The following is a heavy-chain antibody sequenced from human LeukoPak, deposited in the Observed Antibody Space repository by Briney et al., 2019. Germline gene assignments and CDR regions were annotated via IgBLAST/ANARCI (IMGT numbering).Heavy chain of an antibody. Sequence: SETLSLTCTVSGGSISSYYWSWIRQPPGKGLEWIGYIYYSGSTNYNPSLKSRVTISVDTSKNQFSLKLSSVTAADTAVYYCARGVMYGSASGDVWGKGTTVTVSS. CDR2: IYYSGST. CDR1: GGSISSYY. CDR3: ARGVMYGSASGDV. J-gene: IGHJ6*04. V-gene: IGHV4-59*01. D-gene: IGHD3-10*01.